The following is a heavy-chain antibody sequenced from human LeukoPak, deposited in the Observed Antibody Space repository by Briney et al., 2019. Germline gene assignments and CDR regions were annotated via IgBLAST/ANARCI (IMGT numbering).Heavy chain of an antibody. CDR1: GASINTYY. CDR3: ARVLRPMASQYYFDY. Sequence: KPSETLSLTCTVSGASINTYYWSWIRQPPGKGLEWIGYIYYSGTTSYNPSLKTRVTISIDTSKNQFSLKLSSVTAADTVVYYCARVLRPMASQYYFDYWGQGTLVTVSS. D-gene: IGHD3-10*01. J-gene: IGHJ4*02. CDR2: IYYSGTT. V-gene: IGHV4-59*01.